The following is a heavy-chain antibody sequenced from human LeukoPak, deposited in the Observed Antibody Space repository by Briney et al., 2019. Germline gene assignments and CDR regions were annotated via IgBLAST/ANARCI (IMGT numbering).Heavy chain of an antibody. CDR2: FNPNSGGT. Sequence: GASVKVSCKASGYTFTGYYMHWVRQAPGQGLEWMGWFNPNSGGTNYAQKFQGRVTMTRDTSISTAYMELSRLRSDDTAVYYCARANLKTYYYDSSGYYFYFDYWGQGTLVTVSS. CDR1: GYTFTGYY. V-gene: IGHV1-2*02. CDR3: ARANLKTYYYDSSGYYFYFDY. D-gene: IGHD3-22*01. J-gene: IGHJ4*02.